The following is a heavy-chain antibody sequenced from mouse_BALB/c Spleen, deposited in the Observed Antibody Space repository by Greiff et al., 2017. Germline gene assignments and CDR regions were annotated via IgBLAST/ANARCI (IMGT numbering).Heavy chain of an antibody. CDR1: GFTFSDYY. CDR2: ISDGGSYT. Sequence: DVHLVESGGGLVKPGGSLKLSCAASGFTFSDYYMYWVRQTPEKRLEWVATISDGGSYTYYPDSVKGRFTISRDNAKNNLYLQMSSLKSEDTAMYYCARDHYGNYVGYAMDYWGQGTSVTVSS. J-gene: IGHJ4*01. D-gene: IGHD2-1*01. CDR3: ARDHYGNYVGYAMDY. V-gene: IGHV5-4*02.